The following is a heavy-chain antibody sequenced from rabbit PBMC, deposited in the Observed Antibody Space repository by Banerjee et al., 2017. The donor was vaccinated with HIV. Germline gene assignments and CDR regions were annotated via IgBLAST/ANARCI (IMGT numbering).Heavy chain of an antibody. CDR1: GFSFSSGYY. Sequence: QEQLEEYGGDLVKPEGSLTLTCTASGFSFSSGYYMCWVRQAPGKGLEWIGCIATTNSNTYYASWAKGRFTISKTSSTTVTLQMTSLTAADTATYFCARGEGYAGSGVAYNLWGQGTLVTVS. CDR2: IATTNSNT. V-gene: IGHV1S45*01. J-gene: IGHJ4*01. D-gene: IGHD4-2*01. CDR3: ARGEGYAGSGVAYNL.